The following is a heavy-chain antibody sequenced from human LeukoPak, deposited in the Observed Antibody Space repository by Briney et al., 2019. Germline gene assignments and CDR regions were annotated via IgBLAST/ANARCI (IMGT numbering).Heavy chain of an antibody. CDR1: GGSISNYY. D-gene: IGHD5-18*01. J-gene: IGHJ4*02. CDR2: FYYSGST. Sequence: SETLSLTCTVSGGSISNYYWNWIRQPPGKGLEWIGHFYYSGSTNNRSTKYNPSLKSRVTISVDTSKNQLSLILNSVTAADTAVYYCAKAGGGYTYGIDCWGQGTLVTVSS. CDR3: AKAGGGYTYGIDC. V-gene: IGHV4-59*01.